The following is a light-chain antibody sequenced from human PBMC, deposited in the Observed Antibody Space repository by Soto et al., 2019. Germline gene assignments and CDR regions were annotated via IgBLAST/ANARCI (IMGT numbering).Light chain of an antibody. CDR3: MQSTQLPPT. CDR1: QSLLHITGETF. Sequence: DVVMTQTPLSLSVAPGQPASISCKSSQSLLHITGETFLFWYLQKPGQSPQLLIYEVSTRVSGVPDRFSGRGSGTDFTLEISRVETDDVGIYYCMQSTQLPPTCGQGTRLGIE. CDR2: EVS. J-gene: IGKJ5*01. V-gene: IGKV2D-29*02.